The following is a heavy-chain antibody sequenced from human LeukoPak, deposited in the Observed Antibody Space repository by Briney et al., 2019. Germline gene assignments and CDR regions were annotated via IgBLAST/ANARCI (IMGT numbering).Heavy chain of an antibody. Sequence: SETLSLTCTVSDDSISDYDLGWIRQPPGKGLEWIGYFYNSGRSTYNPSLKSRVTISADTSKNHFSLKLNSVTTADTAVYYCTRGAGWLIDYWGQGILVTVSS. CDR1: DDSISDYD. J-gene: IGHJ4*02. D-gene: IGHD3-16*01. CDR3: TRGAGWLIDY. V-gene: IGHV4-59*01. CDR2: FYNSGRS.